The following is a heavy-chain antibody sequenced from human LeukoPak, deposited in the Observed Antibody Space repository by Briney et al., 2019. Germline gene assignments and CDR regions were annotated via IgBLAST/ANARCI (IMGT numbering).Heavy chain of an antibody. J-gene: IGHJ1*01. Sequence: GGSLSLSCAASGFTFSSYWMHWVRQAPGKGLVWVSRINTDGSSTSYADSVKGRFTISRDNAKNTLYLQMNSLRAEDTAVYYCARGSSSSEYFQHWGQGTMVTVSS. V-gene: IGHV3-74*01. CDR2: INTDGSST. CDR3: ARGSSSSEYFQH. CDR1: GFTFSSYW. D-gene: IGHD6-6*01.